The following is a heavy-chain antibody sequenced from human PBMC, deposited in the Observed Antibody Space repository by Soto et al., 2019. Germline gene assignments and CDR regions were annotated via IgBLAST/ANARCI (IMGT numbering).Heavy chain of an antibody. D-gene: IGHD6-19*01. CDR1: GFTFRDYY. V-gene: IGHV3-11*01. CDR2: VTSSGGTV. J-gene: IGHJ4*02. CDR3: AREIDYSSGCFDY. Sequence: PGGSLRLYWAASGFTFRDYYMGWVRHAPGKGLECVSYVTSSGGTVYYADSVKGRFTISRDNAKNSLYLQMNSLRAEDTAVYYCAREIDYSSGCFDYWGQGTLVTVSS.